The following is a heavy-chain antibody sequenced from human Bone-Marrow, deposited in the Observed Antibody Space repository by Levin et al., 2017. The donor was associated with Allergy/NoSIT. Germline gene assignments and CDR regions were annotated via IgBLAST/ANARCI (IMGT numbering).Heavy chain of an antibody. V-gene: IGHV3-7*03. Sequence: HTGGSLRLSCAAAGFTFRDYWMTWVRQTPGRGLEWVASIDQHGSQKYYVDSVKGRFTISRDNAKNSVDLQMNYLRDDDTAVYSCARNLRGSSAYDAFDIWGHGTMVTFSS. CDR1: GFTFRDYW. D-gene: IGHD5-12*01. CDR3: ARNLRGSSAYDAFDI. J-gene: IGHJ3*02. CDR2: IDQHGSQK.